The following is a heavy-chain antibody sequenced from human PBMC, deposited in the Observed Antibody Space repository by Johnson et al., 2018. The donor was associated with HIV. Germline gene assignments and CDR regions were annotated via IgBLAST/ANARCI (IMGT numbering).Heavy chain of an antibody. CDR1: GFTFSSYA. V-gene: IGHV3-NL1*01. D-gene: IGHD3-9*01. Sequence: QMLLVESGGGVVQPGRSLRLSCAASGFTFSSYAMHWVRQAPGKGLEWVSVVYNSGPTYYGDSVKGRFTISRDNSKNTLYLQMNSLRAEDTAVYYCAKDPPGVDDIHAFDIWGQGTMVTVSS. J-gene: IGHJ3*02. CDR3: AKDPPGVDDIHAFDI. CDR2: VYNSGPT.